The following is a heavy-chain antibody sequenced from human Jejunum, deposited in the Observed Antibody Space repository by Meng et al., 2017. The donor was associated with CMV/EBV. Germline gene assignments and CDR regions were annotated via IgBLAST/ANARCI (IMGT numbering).Heavy chain of an antibody. CDR1: EYSCTGYY. Sequence: KASEYSCTGYYMNWVRQAPGQGLEWMGWIDPNTGGTNYAQKFQGRVTMTRDTSISTAYMELSGLKSDDTAIYYCARVWGNFYWFFDVWGRGTLVTVSS. V-gene: IGHV1-2*02. D-gene: IGHD7-27*01. CDR3: ARVWGNFYWFFDV. CDR2: IDPNTGGT. J-gene: IGHJ2*01.